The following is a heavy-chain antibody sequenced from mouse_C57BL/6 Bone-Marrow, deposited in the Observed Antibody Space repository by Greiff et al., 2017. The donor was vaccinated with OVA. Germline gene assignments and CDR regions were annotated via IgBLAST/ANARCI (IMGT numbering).Heavy chain of an antibody. V-gene: IGHV1-64*01. D-gene: IGHD1-1*01. CDR2: IHPNSGST. CDR3: ARALITTVDYYAMDD. CDR1: GYTFTSYW. J-gene: IGHJ4*01. Sequence: QVQLQQPGAELVKPGASVKLSCKASGYTFTSYWMHWVKQRPGQGLEWIGMIHPNSGSTNYNEKFKSKATLTVAKSSSTAYMQLRSLTSEDSAVYYCARALITTVDYYAMDDWGQGTSVTVAS.